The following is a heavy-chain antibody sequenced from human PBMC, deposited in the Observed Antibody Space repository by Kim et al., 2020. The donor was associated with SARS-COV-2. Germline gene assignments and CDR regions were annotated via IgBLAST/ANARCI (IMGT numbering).Heavy chain of an antibody. CDR3: ARDRRRIVATTRHYYYYYYMDV. CDR2: IKQDGSEK. CDR1: GFTFSSYW. J-gene: IGHJ6*03. V-gene: IGHV3-7*01. Sequence: GGSLRLSCAASGFTFSSYWMSWVRQAPGKGLEWVANIKQDGSEKYYVDSVKGRFTISRDNAKNSLYLQMNSLRAEDTAVYYCARDRRRIVATTRHYYYYYYMDVWGKGTTVTVSS. D-gene: IGHD5-12*01.